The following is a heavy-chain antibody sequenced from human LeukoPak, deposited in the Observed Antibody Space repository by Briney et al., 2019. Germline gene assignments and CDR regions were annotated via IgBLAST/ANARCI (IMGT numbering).Heavy chain of an antibody. Sequence: PGGSLRLSCAASGFTFSSYAMSWVRQAPGKGLEWVSAISGSGGSTYYADSVEGRFTISRDNSKNTLYLQMNGLRAEDTAVYYCAKGTMVRGVIYDYWGQGTLVTVSS. V-gene: IGHV3-23*01. J-gene: IGHJ4*02. D-gene: IGHD3-10*01. CDR3: AKGTMVRGVIYDY. CDR2: ISGSGGST. CDR1: GFTFSSYA.